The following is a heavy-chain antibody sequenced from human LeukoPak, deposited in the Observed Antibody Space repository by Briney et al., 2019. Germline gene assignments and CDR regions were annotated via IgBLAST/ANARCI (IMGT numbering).Heavy chain of an antibody. CDR1: GGSFSGYY. J-gene: IGHJ5*02. D-gene: IGHD6-13*01. Sequence: SETLSLTCAVYGGSFSGYYWSWIRQPPGKGLEWIGEINHSGSANYNPSLKSRVTLSVDTSKNQFSLKLSSVTAADTAVYYCARGSIAAPARFRRRDWFDPWGQGTLVTVSS. CDR3: ARGSIAAPARFRRRDWFDP. CDR2: INHSGSA. V-gene: IGHV4-34*01.